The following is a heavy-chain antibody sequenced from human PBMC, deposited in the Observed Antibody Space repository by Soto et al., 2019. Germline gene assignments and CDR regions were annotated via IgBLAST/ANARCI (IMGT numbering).Heavy chain of an antibody. D-gene: IGHD3-16*01. Sequence: QVQLVESGGGVVQPGTSLRVSCVGSGFTFRSYVIHWVRQAPGKGLEWVALTSYDGSDKYYGDSVRGRFTISRDNSRNTVDLQMDSLSLEDTALYYCARGGTTGGLDVWGQGTLVSVSS. CDR2: TSYDGSDK. J-gene: IGHJ1*01. CDR1: GFTFRSYV. CDR3: ARGGTTGGLDV. V-gene: IGHV3-30*19.